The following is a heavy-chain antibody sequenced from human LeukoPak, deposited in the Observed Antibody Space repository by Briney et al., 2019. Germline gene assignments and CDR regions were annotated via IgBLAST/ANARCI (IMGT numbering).Heavy chain of an antibody. J-gene: IGHJ3*02. CDR3: AKVFDPTFVLHIGRHDAFDI. D-gene: IGHD6-6*01. CDR1: GFTFSDYY. Sequence: KPGGSLRLSCAASGFTFSDYYMSWIRQAPGKGLEWDSYISSSGSTIYYADSVKGRFTISRDNSKNTLSLQMNSLRAEDAAVYYCAKVFDPTFVLHIGRHDAFDIWGQGTMVTVSS. V-gene: IGHV3-11*01. CDR2: ISSSGSTI.